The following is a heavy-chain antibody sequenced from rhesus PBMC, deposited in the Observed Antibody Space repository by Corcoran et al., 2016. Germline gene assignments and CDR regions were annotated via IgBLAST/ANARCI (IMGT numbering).Heavy chain of an antibody. CDR2: IGGSSGST. D-gene: IGHD2-21*01. CDR1: GYSISSGYG. CDR3: ARVWYYWYFDL. V-gene: IGHV4-127*01. J-gene: IGHJ2*01. Sequence: QVQLQESGPGLVKPSETLSLTCAVSGYSISSGYGWSWIRQPPGKGLEWIGYIGGSSGSTNYNPSFQSRVTISKDTSKNQFSLKLSSVTAADTAVYYCARVWYYWYFDLWGPGTPITISS.